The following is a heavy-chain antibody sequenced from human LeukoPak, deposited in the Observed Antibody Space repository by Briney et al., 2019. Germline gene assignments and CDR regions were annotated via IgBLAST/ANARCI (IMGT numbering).Heavy chain of an antibody. D-gene: IGHD2-2*01. J-gene: IGHJ5*02. CDR3: ATRGDIVVVPAAT. CDR1: GYTFTGYY. Sequence: ASVTVSCKASGYTFTGYYMHWVRQAPGQGLEWMGWINPNSGGTNYAQKFQGRVTMTRDTSISTAYMELSRLRSDDTAVYYCATRGDIVVVPAATWGQGTLVTVSA. V-gene: IGHV1-2*02. CDR2: INPNSGGT.